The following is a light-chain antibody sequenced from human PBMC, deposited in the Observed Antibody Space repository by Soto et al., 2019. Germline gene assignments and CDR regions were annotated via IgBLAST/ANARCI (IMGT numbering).Light chain of an antibody. J-gene: IGLJ3*02. CDR2: EVT. CDR3: RSYTTAYTQV. V-gene: IGLV2-14*01. Sequence: QSALTQPASVSGSPGQSITISCTGTSSDVGHYDYVSWYQQHPGKVPKLIISEVTTRPSGVSDRFSGSKSGNTASLTISRLQAEDEAHYYCRSYTTAYTQVFGGGTKLTV. CDR1: SSDVGHYDY.